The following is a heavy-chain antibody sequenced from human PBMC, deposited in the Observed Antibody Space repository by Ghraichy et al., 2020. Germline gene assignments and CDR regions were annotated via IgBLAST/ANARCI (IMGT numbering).Heavy chain of an antibody. J-gene: IGHJ4*02. CDR2: ISSSSSTI. V-gene: IGHV3-48*04. D-gene: IGHD1-26*01. CDR3: ARGEGGIDY. Sequence: GESLNISCAASGFTFSSYSMNWVRQAPGKGLEWVSYISSSSSTIYYADSVKGRFTISRDNAKNSLYLQMNSLRAEDTAVYYCARGEGGIDYWGQGTLVTVSS. CDR1: GFTFSSYS.